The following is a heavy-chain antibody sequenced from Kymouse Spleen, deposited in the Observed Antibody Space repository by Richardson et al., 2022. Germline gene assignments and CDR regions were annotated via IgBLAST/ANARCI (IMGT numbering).Heavy chain of an antibody. CDR3: AKDREQLVRYYYYYGMDV. Sequence: EVQLVESGGGLVQPGGSLRLSCAASGFTFSSYAMSWVRQAPGKGLEWVSAISGSGGSTYYADSVKGRFTISRDNSKNTLYLQMNSLRAEDTAVYYCAKDREQLVRYYYYYGMDVWGQGTTVTVSS. V-gene: IGHV3-23*04. J-gene: IGHJ6*02. D-gene: IGHD6-6*01. CDR2: ISGSGGST. CDR1: GFTFSSYA.